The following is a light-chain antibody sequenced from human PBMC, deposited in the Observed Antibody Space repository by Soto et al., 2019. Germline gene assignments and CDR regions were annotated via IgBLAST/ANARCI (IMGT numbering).Light chain of an antibody. CDR3: QQYHVWPKWT. CDR2: GAS. V-gene: IGKV3D-15*01. Sequence: EVVLTQSPATLSVSPGEGATLSCRASESVSISLAWYQHKPGQPPRLLIHGASTRASGVPPRFSGSGSGTDFSLTISSLRSEDYAVYFCQQYHVWPKWTFGQGTKVEI. CDR1: ESVSIS. J-gene: IGKJ1*01.